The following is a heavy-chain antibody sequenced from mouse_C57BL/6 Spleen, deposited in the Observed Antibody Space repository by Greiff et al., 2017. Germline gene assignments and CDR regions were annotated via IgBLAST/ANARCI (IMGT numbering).Heavy chain of an antibody. V-gene: IGHV1-52*01. CDR3: ARERLLLRADYLDY. D-gene: IGHD1-1*01. CDR1: GYTFTSYW. CDR2: IDPSDSET. Sequence: QVQLQQPGAELVRPGSSVKLSCTASGYTFTSYWMHWVKQRPIQGLEWIGNIDPSDSETHYNQKFKDKATLTVDKSSSTAYVQLSSLTSEDSAVYYCARERLLLRADYLDYWGQGTTLTVSS. J-gene: IGHJ2*01.